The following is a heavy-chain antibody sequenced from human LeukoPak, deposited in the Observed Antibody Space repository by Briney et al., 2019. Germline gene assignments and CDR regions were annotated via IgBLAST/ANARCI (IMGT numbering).Heavy chain of an antibody. CDR3: AKPPSVGHT. J-gene: IGHJ4*02. V-gene: IGHV3-23*01. CDR1: GFTFSSYV. CDR2: ISPSGVST. D-gene: IGHD1-26*01. Sequence: GGSLRLSCAASGFTFSSYVMSWVRQAPGQGLEWVSAISPSGVSTYYADSVKGRFTISRDNSKNTLYLQMNSLRVEDTAVYSCAKPPSVGHTWGQGTLVTVSS.